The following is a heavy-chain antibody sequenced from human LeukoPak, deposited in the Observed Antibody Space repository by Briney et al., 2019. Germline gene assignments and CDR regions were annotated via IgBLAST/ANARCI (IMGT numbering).Heavy chain of an antibody. CDR1: GGSISGYY. CDR2: MYTSCDT. CDR3: ARDTVFGLQIPAFYGLDL. V-gene: IGHV4-4*07. Sequence: PSETLSLTCTVSGGSISGYYWTWIRQPAGKRLEWLGRMYTSCDTYYNPSLRSRLTISLDKAKNQISLDVRSVTAADTAVYFCARDTVFGLQIPAFYGLDLWGQGALVTVSS. D-gene: IGHD3-3*01. J-gene: IGHJ4*02.